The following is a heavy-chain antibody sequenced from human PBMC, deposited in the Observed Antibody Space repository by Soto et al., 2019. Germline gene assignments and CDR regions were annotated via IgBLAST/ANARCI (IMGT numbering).Heavy chain of an antibody. Sequence: GGSLRLSCAASGFIFSDYAMTWVRQAPGKGLEWVSGIVGSTGSTYYADSVKGRFTISRDISKNTLYLQMSSLRADDTALYYCAKSNGASSEDFYYYGMDVWGQGTTVTVPS. CDR3: AKSNGASSEDFYYYGMDV. CDR2: IVGSTGST. J-gene: IGHJ6*02. V-gene: IGHV3-23*01. CDR1: GFIFSDYA. D-gene: IGHD4-17*01.